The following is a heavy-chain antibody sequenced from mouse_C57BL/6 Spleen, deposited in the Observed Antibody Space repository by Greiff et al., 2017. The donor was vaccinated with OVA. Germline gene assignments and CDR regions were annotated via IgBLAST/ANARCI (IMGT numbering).Heavy chain of an antibody. CDR3: ASKRSAAYYSNYGGAMDY. Sequence: QVQLQQPGAELVKPGASVKMSCKASGYTFTSYWITWVKQRPGQGLEWIGDIYPGSGSTNYNEKFKSKATLTVDTSSSTAYMQLSSLTSEDSAVYYCASKRSAAYYSNYGGAMDYWGQGTSVTVSS. CDR1: GYTFTSYW. CDR2: IYPGSGST. J-gene: IGHJ4*01. D-gene: IGHD2-5*01. V-gene: IGHV1-55*01.